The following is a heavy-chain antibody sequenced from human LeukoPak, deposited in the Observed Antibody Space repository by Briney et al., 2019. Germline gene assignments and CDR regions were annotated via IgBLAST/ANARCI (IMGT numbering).Heavy chain of an antibody. J-gene: IGHJ4*03. CDR2: ISYDEST. V-gene: IGHV3-30*01. CDR1: GFTFSTYA. D-gene: IGHD6-13*01. CDR3: ARDTYGSSWSPLSF. Sequence: GGSLRLSCAASGFTFSTYALVWVGQAPGKGLEGVGLISYDESTSYADSVKGRFTISRENSRDTLYLQMDSLSPEDTAVYFCARDTYGSSWSPLSFWGHGTLVTVSS.